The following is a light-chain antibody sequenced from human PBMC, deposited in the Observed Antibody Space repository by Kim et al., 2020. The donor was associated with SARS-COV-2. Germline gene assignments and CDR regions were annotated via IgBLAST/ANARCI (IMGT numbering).Light chain of an antibody. CDR2: AAS. V-gene: IGKV1-39*01. Sequence: ASVGDRVTIPCRASQSFSSYLNWYQQKPGKAPKLLIYAASSWQSGVPSRFSGSGSGTDFTLTISSLQPEDFATYYCQQSYSTLWTFGQGTKVDIK. J-gene: IGKJ1*01. CDR3: QQSYSTLWT. CDR1: QSFSSY.